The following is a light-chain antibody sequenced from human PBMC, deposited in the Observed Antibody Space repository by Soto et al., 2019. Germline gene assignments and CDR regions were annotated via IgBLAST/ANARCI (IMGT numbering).Light chain of an antibody. Sequence: EIVLTQSPGTLSLSPGERATLSCRASQSVSSSLAWYQQKPGQAPRLLIYGASSRATGIPARFSGSGSGTDFTLTISSLEPEDFAVYYCQHRNNRPFSFGPGTKVDIK. J-gene: IGKJ3*01. V-gene: IGKV3-11*01. CDR2: GAS. CDR1: QSVSSS. CDR3: QHRNNRPFS.